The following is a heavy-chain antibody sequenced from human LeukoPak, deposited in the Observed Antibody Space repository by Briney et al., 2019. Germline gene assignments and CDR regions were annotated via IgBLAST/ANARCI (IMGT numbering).Heavy chain of an antibody. CDR1: GFTFSSYG. D-gene: IGHD3-16*01. Sequence: GGSLRLSCAASGFTFSSYGMHWVRQAPGQGLEWVAVISYDGSNKYYADSVKGRFTISRYNSKNSLYLQMNSLRAEDTAVYYCAKDLYVGPWGQGTLVTVSS. J-gene: IGHJ5*02. CDR3: AKDLYVGP. V-gene: IGHV3-30*18. CDR2: ISYDGSNK.